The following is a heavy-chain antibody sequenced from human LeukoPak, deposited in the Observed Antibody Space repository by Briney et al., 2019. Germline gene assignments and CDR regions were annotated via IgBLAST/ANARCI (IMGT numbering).Heavy chain of an antibody. CDR3: ARDPSGKFFNWFDP. Sequence: SETLSLTCTVSGGSISSYYWSWIRQPPGKGLEWIGYIYYSGSTNYNPSLKSRVTISVDTSKNQFSLKLSSVTAADTAVYYCARDPSGKFFNWFDPWGQGTLVTVSS. CDR1: GGSISSYY. J-gene: IGHJ5*02. D-gene: IGHD1-26*01. V-gene: IGHV4-59*01. CDR2: IYYSGST.